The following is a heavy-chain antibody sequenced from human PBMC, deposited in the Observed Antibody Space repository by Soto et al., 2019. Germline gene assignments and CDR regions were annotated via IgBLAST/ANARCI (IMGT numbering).Heavy chain of an antibody. CDR2: VYPGDSDI. V-gene: IGHV5-51*01. D-gene: IGHD3-22*01. J-gene: IGHJ5*02. CDR1: GYRFTSHG. Sequence: LKISCKGSGYRFTSHGIAWVRQMAGKGLEWMGIVYPGDSDIRYSPSFQGQVTISADKSINTAYLQWSSLKASDTAIYYCARREYYDSSGSANWFDPWGQGTLVTVSS. CDR3: ARREYYDSSGSANWFDP.